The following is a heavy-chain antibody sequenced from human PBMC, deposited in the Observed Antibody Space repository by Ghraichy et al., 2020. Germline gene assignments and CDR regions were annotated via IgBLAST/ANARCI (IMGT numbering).Heavy chain of an antibody. CDR2: INTNNGNA. D-gene: IGHD2-15*01. V-gene: IGHV1-18*01. J-gene: IGHJ5*02. CDR3: ARDGDYSWFDP. Sequence: ASVKVSCKTSDYTFTSYGISWVRQAPGQGLEWVGWINTNNGNANYAQKFQGRVTMTRDTSASTAYMELRSLRSDDTAVYYCARDGDYSWFDPWGQGTLVTVAS. CDR1: DYTFTSYG.